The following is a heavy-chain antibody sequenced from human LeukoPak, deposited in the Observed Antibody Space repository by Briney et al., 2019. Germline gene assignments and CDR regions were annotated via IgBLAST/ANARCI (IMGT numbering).Heavy chain of an antibody. CDR2: IYTSGST. CDR1: GGSFSGYY. J-gene: IGHJ6*03. CDR3: ARDGGSMSRRGNYMDV. V-gene: IGHV4-4*07. Sequence: SETLSLTCAVYGGSFSGYYWSWIRQPAGKGLEWIGRIYTSGSTNYNPSLKSRVTMSVDTSKNQFSLKLSSVTAADTAVYYCARDGGSMSRRGNYMDVWGKGTTVTISS. D-gene: IGHD2-15*01.